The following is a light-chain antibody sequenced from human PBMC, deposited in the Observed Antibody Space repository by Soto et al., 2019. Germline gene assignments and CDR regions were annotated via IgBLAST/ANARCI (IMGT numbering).Light chain of an antibody. J-gene: IGLJ1*01. CDR1: SSDVGGYNY. CDR3: CSYAGSYTHV. Sequence: QSALTQPRSVSGSPGQSVTISCTGTSSDVGGYNYVSWHQQHPGKAPKLMIYDVSKRPSGVPDRFSGSKSGNTASLTISGLQAEDEADYYCCSYAGSYTHVFGTGTKVTVL. CDR2: DVS. V-gene: IGLV2-11*01.